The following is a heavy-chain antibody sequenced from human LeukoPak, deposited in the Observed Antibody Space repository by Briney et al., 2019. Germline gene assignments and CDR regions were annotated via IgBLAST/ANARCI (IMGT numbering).Heavy chain of an antibody. CDR1: GGTFSNYA. D-gene: IGHD6-13*01. J-gene: IGHJ4*02. CDR2: XXPIFGTA. CDR3: ARDRGGRQLVPSCFDY. Sequence: SVKVSCKASGGTFSNYAISWVRQAPGQGLXXXXXXXPIFGTANYAQKFQGRVTITADESTSTAYMELSSLRSEDTAVYYCARDRGGRQLVPSCFDYWGQGTLVTVSS. V-gene: IGHV1-69*13.